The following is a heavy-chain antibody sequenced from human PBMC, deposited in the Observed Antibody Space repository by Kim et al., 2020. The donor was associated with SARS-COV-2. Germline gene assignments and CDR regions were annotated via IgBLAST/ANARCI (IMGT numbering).Heavy chain of an antibody. CDR1: GGSISSSSYY. CDR3: ARHGNYYDSSGYFGY. D-gene: IGHD3-22*01. V-gene: IGHV4-39*01. Sequence: SETLSLTCTVSGGSISSSSYYWGWIRQPPGKGLEWIGSIYYSGSTYYNPSLKSRVTISVDTSKNQFSLKLSSVTAADTAVYYCARHGNYYDSSGYFGYWGQGTLVTVSS. CDR2: IYYSGST. J-gene: IGHJ4*02.